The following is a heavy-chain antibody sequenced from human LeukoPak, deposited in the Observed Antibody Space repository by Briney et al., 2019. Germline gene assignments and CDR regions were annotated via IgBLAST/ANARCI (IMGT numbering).Heavy chain of an antibody. CDR1: GYTFTGYY. Sequence: ASVKVSCKASGYTFTGYYMHWVRQATGQGLEWMGWMNPNSGNTGYAQKFQGRVTMTRNTSISTAYMELSSLRSEDTAVYYCARALVSGSGPRWFDPWGQGTLVTVSS. CDR3: ARALVSGSGPRWFDP. V-gene: IGHV1-8*02. D-gene: IGHD3-10*01. J-gene: IGHJ5*02. CDR2: MNPNSGNT.